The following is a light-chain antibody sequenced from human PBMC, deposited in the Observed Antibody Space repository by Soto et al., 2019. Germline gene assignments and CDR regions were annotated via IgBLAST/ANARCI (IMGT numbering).Light chain of an antibody. V-gene: IGLV1-40*01. CDR3: QSYDSSLSAYV. CDR1: SSNIGAGYD. Sequence: QSVLSQPPSVSVSPGQRVTISCTGRSSNIGAGYDVHWYQQLPGTAPKLLIYGNSNRPSGVPDRFSGSKSGTSASLAITGLQAEDEADYYCQSYDSSLSAYVFGTGTKVTVL. J-gene: IGLJ1*01. CDR2: GNS.